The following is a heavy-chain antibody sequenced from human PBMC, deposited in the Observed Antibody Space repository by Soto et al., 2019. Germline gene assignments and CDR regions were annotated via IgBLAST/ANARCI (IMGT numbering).Heavy chain of an antibody. CDR2: INAGNGNT. CDR1: GYTFTSYA. Sequence: RASVKVSCKASGYTFTSYAMHWVRQAPGQRLEWMGWINAGNGNTKYSQKFQGRVTITRDTSASTAYMELSSLRSEDTAVYYCARARRDPYDFWSGYSDGMDVWGQGTTVTAP. V-gene: IGHV1-3*01. D-gene: IGHD3-3*01. CDR3: ARARRDPYDFWSGYSDGMDV. J-gene: IGHJ6*02.